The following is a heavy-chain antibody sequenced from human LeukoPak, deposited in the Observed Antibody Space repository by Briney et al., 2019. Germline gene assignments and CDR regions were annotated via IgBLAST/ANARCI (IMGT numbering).Heavy chain of an antibody. CDR1: GGTFSSYA. V-gene: IGHV1-69*05. D-gene: IGHD2-2*02. Sequence: ASVKVSCKASGGTFSSYAISWVRQAPGQGLEWMGGIIPIFGTANYAQKFQGRVTITTDESTSTAYMELSSLRSEDTAVYYRALPAGDCSSTSCYRYNWFDPWGQGTLVTVSS. CDR2: IIPIFGTA. J-gene: IGHJ5*02. CDR3: ALPAGDCSSTSCYRYNWFDP.